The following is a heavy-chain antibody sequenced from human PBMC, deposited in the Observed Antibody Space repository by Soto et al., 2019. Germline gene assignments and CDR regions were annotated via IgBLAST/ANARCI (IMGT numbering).Heavy chain of an antibody. CDR3: ARGGGIQLWLH. D-gene: IGHD5-18*01. J-gene: IGHJ4*02. CDR2: IYYSGST. CDR1: GGSISSYY. Sequence: SETLSLTCTVSGGSISSYYWSWIRQPPGKGLEWIGYIYYSGSTNYNPSLKSRVTMSVDTSKNQFSLKLSSVTAADTAVYYCARGGGIQLWLHWGQGTLVTVSS. V-gene: IGHV4-59*12.